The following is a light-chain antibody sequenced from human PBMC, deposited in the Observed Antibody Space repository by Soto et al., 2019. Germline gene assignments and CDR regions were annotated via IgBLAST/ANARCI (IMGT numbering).Light chain of an antibody. CDR2: EVS. Sequence: QSVLTQPPSASGSPGQSVTISCTGTSSDVGGYNYVSWYQQHPGKAPKLMIYEVSKRPSGVPDRFSGSKSGNTASLTVSGLQAEDEADYYCSSYADSNNFDVFGTGTKLTVL. V-gene: IGLV2-8*01. CDR3: SSYADSNNFDV. CDR1: SSDVGGYNY. J-gene: IGLJ1*01.